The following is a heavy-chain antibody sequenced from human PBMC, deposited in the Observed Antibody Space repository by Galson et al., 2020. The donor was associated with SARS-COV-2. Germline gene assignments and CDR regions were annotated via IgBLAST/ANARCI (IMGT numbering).Heavy chain of an antibody. CDR1: GFPFSSYV. D-gene: IGHD6-19*01. CDR2: VSGSGGST. J-gene: IGHJ4*02. Sequence: GGSLRLSCAASGFPFSSYVMSWVRQAPGRGLEWVSGVSGSGGSTYYADSVRGRFTISRDSSRNTLYLQMNSLRADDTAVYYCAAGAVAGTGYWGQGTLVTVSS. V-gene: IGHV3-23*01. CDR3: AAGAVAGTGY.